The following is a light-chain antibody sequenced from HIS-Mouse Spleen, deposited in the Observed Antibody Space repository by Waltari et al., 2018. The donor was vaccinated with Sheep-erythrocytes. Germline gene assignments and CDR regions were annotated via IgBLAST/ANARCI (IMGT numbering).Light chain of an antibody. CDR3: CSYAGSYNHV. J-gene: IGLJ1*01. Sequence: QSALTQPASVSGSPGQSITISCTGTSSDVGSYNLVSWYQQHPGKAPKRMIYAGSKRPSGVSNRFSGSKSGNTASLTISGLQAEDEADYYCCSYAGSYNHVFATGTKVTVL. CDR1: SSDVGSYNL. CDR2: AGS. V-gene: IGLV2-23*01.